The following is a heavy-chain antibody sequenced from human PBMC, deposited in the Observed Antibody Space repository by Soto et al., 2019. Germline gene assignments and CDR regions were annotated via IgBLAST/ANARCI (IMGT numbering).Heavy chain of an antibody. V-gene: IGHV3-30*04. J-gene: IGHJ2*01. CDR2: VSFDGKVT. CDR3: VWWHYGHRELLSFPARRSSDL. Sequence: AIPYALLCPEKKMEWVAVVSFDGKVTYYADSVKGRFTVSRDNSKNTIYLQANSLRAEDTAVYFFVWWHYGHRELLSFPARRSSDL. CDR1: A. D-gene: IGHD1-7*01.